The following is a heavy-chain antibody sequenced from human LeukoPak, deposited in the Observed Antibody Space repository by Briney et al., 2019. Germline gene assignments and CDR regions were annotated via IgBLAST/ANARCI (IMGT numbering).Heavy chain of an antibody. Sequence: PSETMSLTCNVSGGSVTSNNFHWGWIRQPPGKGLEWIGIIYNIRTTSYSPSLKSRVTISVDTSNNQFSLNLISVTAADTAVYYCARSRGYFDYWGQGTLVTVSS. CDR3: ARSRGYFDY. J-gene: IGHJ4*02. CDR1: GGSVTSNNFH. CDR2: IYNIRTT. V-gene: IGHV4-39*07. D-gene: IGHD3-10*01.